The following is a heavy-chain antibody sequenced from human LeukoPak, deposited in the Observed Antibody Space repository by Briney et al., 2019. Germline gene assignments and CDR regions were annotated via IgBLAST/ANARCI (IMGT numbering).Heavy chain of an antibody. J-gene: IGHJ4*02. Sequence: LDLLSLTCTVSGGSISSKYWNWIRQPPRKGLEWIGYIYYSGGTNYNPSLKSRLTISEDMSKNQFSLKLTSVTAADTAVYYCARGRGVFDYWGQGTLVTVSS. CDR1: GGSISSKY. CDR2: IYYSGGT. CDR3: ARGRGVFDY. D-gene: IGHD3-10*01. V-gene: IGHV4-59*07.